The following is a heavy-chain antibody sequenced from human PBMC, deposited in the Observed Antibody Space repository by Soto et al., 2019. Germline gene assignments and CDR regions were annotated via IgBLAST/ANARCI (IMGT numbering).Heavy chain of an antibody. Sequence: QVQLEESGGGVVQPGRSLRLSCVASGFTFSRYSISWVRQAPGKGLEWVAFISGDGFNRYYADFVKGRFTISRDNSRNTLFLQMKSLRAEDTAVYYCARDPPATRHGMDVWGQGTTVTVSS. J-gene: IGHJ6*02. V-gene: IGHV3-30*14. CDR2: ISGDGFNR. CDR3: ARDPPATRHGMDV. CDR1: GFTFSRYS.